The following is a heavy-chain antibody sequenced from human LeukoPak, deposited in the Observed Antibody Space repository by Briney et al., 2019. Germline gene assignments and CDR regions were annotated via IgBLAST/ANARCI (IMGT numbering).Heavy chain of an antibody. D-gene: IGHD2-15*01. V-gene: IGHV4-59*12. CDR2: INYSGST. CDR1: GGSISTYY. J-gene: IGHJ5*02. CDR3: ARESEDCSGGSCYSGRNNWFDP. Sequence: SETLSLTCTVSGGSISTYYWSWIRQPPGKGLEWIGYINYSGSTNYNPSLKSRVTISVDTSKNQFSLKLSSVTAADTAVYYCARESEDCSGGSCYSGRNNWFDPWGQGTLVTVSS.